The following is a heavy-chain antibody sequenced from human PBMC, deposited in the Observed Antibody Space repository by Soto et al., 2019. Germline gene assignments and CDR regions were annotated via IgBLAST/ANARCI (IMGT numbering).Heavy chain of an antibody. CDR2: IYYSGST. CDR3: ARGRRPEYSSSSGLFDP. CDR1: GGSISSGGYY. V-gene: IGHV4-31*02. D-gene: IGHD6-6*01. J-gene: IGHJ5*02. Sequence: SETLSLICTVSGGSISSGGYYWSWIRQHPGKGLEWIGYIYYSGSTYYNPSLKSRVTISVDTSKNQFSLKLSPVTAADTAVYYCARGRRPEYSSSSGLFDPWGQGTLVTVSS.